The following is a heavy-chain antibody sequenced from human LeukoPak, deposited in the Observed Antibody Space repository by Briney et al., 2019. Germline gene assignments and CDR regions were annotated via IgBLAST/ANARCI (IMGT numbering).Heavy chain of an antibody. CDR1: GFTFSSYA. D-gene: IGHD6-13*01. J-gene: IGHJ4*02. CDR2: FSGSGGST. CDR3: AKLRIAAAGSDY. Sequence: GGSLRLSCAASGFTFSSYAMSWVRQAPGKGLDWVSAFSGSGGSTYYADSVKGRFTISRDNSKNTLYLQMNSLRAEDTAVYYCAKLRIAAAGSDYWGQGTLVTVSS. V-gene: IGHV3-23*01.